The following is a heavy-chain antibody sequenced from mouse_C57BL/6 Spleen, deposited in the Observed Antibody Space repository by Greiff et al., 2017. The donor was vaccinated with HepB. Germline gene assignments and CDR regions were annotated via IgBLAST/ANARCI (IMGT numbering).Heavy chain of an antibody. V-gene: IGHV2-9-1*01. CDR1: GFSLTSYA. J-gene: IGHJ2*01. Sequence: VQRVESGPGLVAPSQSLSITCTVSGFSLTSYAISWVRQPPGKGLEWLGVIWTGGGTNYNSALKSRLSISKDNSKSQVFLKMNSLQTDDTARYYCARNHYYGSSPYFDYWGQGTTLTVSS. D-gene: IGHD1-1*01. CDR3: ARNHYYGSSPYFDY. CDR2: IWTGGGT.